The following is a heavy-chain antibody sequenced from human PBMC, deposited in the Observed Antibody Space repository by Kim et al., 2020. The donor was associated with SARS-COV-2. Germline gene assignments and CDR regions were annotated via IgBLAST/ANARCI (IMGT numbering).Heavy chain of an antibody. J-gene: IGHJ4*02. CDR3: ATAVIAAAPR. CDR2: YM. Sequence: YMYYADSVKGRFTISRANDKNSLYLQMNSLRAEDTAVYYCATAVIAAAPRRGQGTLVTVSS. V-gene: IGHV3-21*01. D-gene: IGHD6-13*01.